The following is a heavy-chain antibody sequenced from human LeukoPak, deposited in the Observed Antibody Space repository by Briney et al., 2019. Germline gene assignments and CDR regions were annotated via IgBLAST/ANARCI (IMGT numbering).Heavy chain of an antibody. Sequence: GGSLRLSCAASGFTFSSYAMSWVRQAPGKGLEWVSAISGRGGSTYYAYSVKGRFTISRDNSKNTLYLQMNILRAEDTAVYYCAKVRTDSSSSYYFDYWGQGTLVTVSS. CDR3: AKVRTDSSSSYYFDY. V-gene: IGHV3-23*01. CDR1: GFTFSSYA. J-gene: IGHJ4*02. CDR2: ISGRGGST. D-gene: IGHD6-6*01.